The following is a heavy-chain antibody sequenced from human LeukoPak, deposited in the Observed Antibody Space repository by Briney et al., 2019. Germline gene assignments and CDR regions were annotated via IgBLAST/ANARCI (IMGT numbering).Heavy chain of an antibody. V-gene: IGHV3-23*01. D-gene: IGHD3-22*01. Sequence: PGGSLRLSCAASGFTFSSYGMSWVRQAPGRGLEWVSAISGSGGSTYYADSVKGRFTISSDNSKNTLYLQTNSLRVEDTAVYYCAKYAPVTMIVSFGWGQGTLVTVSS. CDR2: ISGSGGST. CDR3: AKYAPVTMIVSFG. CDR1: GFTFSSYG. J-gene: IGHJ4*02.